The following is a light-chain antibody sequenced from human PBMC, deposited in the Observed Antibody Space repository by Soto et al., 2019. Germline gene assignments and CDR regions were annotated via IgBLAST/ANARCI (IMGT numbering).Light chain of an antibody. CDR2: WAS. V-gene: IGKV4-1*01. CDR1: ESVLYSSNNENY. J-gene: IGKJ2*01. CDR3: QQRSNWPPYT. Sequence: DIVMTQSPDSLAVSLGERATINCKSSESVLYSSNNENYLAWYQQKPGQPPRLLIYWASTRESGVPDRFAGSGSGTDFTLTISSLEPEDFAVYYCQQRSNWPPYTFGQGTKLEIK.